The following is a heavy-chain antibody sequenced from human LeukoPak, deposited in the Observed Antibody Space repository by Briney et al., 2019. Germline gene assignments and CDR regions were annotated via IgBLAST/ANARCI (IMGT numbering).Heavy chain of an antibody. D-gene: IGHD3-10*01. V-gene: IGHV3-23*01. Sequence: GGSLRLSCAASGFTFSSYAMSWVRQAPGKGLEWVSAISGSGGSTYYADSVKGRFTISRDNSKNTLYLQMNSLRAEDTAVYYCAIPVYYEGITMVRGPFDYWGQGTLVTVSS. CDR1: GFTFSSYA. CDR3: AIPVYYEGITMVRGPFDY. J-gene: IGHJ4*02. CDR2: ISGSGGST.